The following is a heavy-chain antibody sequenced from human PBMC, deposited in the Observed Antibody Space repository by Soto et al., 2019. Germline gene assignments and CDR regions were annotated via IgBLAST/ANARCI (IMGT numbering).Heavy chain of an antibody. CDR3: ATRPLLPGAP. Sequence: EVQLVNSGGALFKLGGPRSLSCAPPGSPFSTNAMNGVGQAPGKGLKWVSLIYSGGSTYYADSVKGRFTISRDNSKNTLYLQMSSLRAEDTAVYYCATRPLLPGAPWGQGTMVTVSS. J-gene: IGHJ3*01. D-gene: IGHD3-22*01. CDR2: IYSGGST. V-gene: IGHV3-53*01. CDR1: GSPFSTNA.